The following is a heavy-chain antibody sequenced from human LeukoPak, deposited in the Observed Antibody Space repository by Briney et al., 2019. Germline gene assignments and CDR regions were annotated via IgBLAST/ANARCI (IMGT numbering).Heavy chain of an antibody. CDR1: GGTFSNYA. CDR2: IIPIFGTS. J-gene: IGHJ4*02. CDR3: AREGPYGEQFVY. D-gene: IGHD4-17*01. V-gene: IGHV1-69*13. Sequence: ASVKVSCKASGGTFSNYAINRVRQAPGQGLEWMGGIIPIFGTSNYAQKFQGRVTITADESTSTAYMELYSLRSEDTAVYYCAREGPYGEQFVYWGQGTLVTVSS.